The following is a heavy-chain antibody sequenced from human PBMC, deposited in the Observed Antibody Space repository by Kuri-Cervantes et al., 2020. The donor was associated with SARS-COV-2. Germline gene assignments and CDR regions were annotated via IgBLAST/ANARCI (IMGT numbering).Heavy chain of an antibody. CDR1: GYIFTSHN. D-gene: IGHD3-10*01. Sequence: ARVNVSCKGSGYIFTSHNMHWVRQAPGQGLEGMGMLNHSGGSRINTQKFQGRLTMTWETHSSTVYMELSSLRSDDEPVYYCAREYYYGSGKYYGAFDHWGQGTTVTVSS. V-gene: IGHV1-46*01. CDR3: AREYYYGSGKYYGAFDH. J-gene: IGHJ4*02. CDR2: LNHSGGSR.